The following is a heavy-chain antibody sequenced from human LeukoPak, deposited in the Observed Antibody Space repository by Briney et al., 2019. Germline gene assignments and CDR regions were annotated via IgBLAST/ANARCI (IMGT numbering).Heavy chain of an antibody. Sequence: ASVKVSCKASGYTFTGYYMHWVRQAPGQGLEWMGWINPNSGGTNYAQKFQGRVTMTRDTSISTAYMELSRLRSDDTAVYYCATAVAGRSAFDIWGQGTMVTVSS. V-gene: IGHV1-2*02. CDR1: GYTFTGYY. D-gene: IGHD6-19*01. J-gene: IGHJ3*02. CDR2: INPNSGGT. CDR3: ATAVAGRSAFDI.